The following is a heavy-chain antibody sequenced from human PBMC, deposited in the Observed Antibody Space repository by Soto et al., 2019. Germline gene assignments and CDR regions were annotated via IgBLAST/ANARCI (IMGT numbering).Heavy chain of an antibody. Sequence: PGESLKISCKGSGYQFTSYWIGWVRQMSGKGLEWMGIIYPGDSDTRYSPSFQGQVTISVDKSIATAYLQWTSLKASDTAKYFCVRGSDFDVLTGLYESPQGTDYWGPGTLVTVSS. D-gene: IGHD3-9*01. CDR1: GYQFTSYW. V-gene: IGHV5-51*01. CDR3: VRGSDFDVLTGLYESPQGTDY. J-gene: IGHJ4*02. CDR2: IYPGDSDT.